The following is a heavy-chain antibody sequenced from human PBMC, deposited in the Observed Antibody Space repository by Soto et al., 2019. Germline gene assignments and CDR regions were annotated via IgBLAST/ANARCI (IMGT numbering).Heavy chain of an antibody. V-gene: IGHV3-48*02. CDR2: ISSGSSSI. J-gene: IGHJ6*02. CDR3: ARDLIVVVPAAIHLDV. Sequence: GGSLRLSCAASGFTFSSYSMIWVRQTPGKGLEWVSYISSGSSSISYADSVKGRFTISRDNAKNLLFLQMNSLRDEDTAVYYCARDLIVVVPAAIHLDVWGQGTTVTVSS. D-gene: IGHD2-2*02. CDR1: GFTFSSYS.